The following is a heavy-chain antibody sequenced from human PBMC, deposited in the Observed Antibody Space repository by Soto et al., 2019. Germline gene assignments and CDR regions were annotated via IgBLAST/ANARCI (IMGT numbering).Heavy chain of an antibody. CDR2: ISYSGNTI. CDR1: EVIFSGYS. V-gene: IGHV3-11*01. Sequence: QVQVVESGGGLVKPGGSLRLSCEVSEVIFSGYSMNWIRQAPGKGLEWISHISYSGNTIYYADSVKGRFTISRDNVKKSLYLQMNSLRADDTAIYYCTRRQGDYFDYWGQGAPVTVSS. D-gene: IGHD3-16*01. J-gene: IGHJ4*02. CDR3: TRRQGDYFDY.